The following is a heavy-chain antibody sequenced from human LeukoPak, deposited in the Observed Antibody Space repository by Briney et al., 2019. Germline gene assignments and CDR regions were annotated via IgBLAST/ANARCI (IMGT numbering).Heavy chain of an antibody. D-gene: IGHD1-26*01. J-gene: IGHJ4*02. CDR2: VSYDGSNK. Sequence: GGSLRLSCAASGFTFSNYGMHWVRQAPGKGLEWVAVVSYDGSNKHYADSVKGRFTISRDNAKNTLHLQMNSLRAEDTAVYYCAKENVLYSGSYGSPDYWGQGTLVTVSS. V-gene: IGHV3-30*18. CDR1: GFTFSNYG. CDR3: AKENVLYSGSYGSPDY.